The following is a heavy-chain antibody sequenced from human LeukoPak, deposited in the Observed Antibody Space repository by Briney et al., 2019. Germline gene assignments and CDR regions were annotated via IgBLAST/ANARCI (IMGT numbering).Heavy chain of an antibody. CDR3: ARNIYHYYDSSGYYH. CDR1: GGSFSGYY. V-gene: IGHV4-34*01. CDR2: ISHSGST. Sequence: PSETLSLTCAVYGGSFSGYYWSWIRQPPGKGLEWIGEISHSGSTNYNPSLKSRVTISVDTSKNQFSLKLSSVTAADTAVYYCARNIYHYYDSSGYYHWGQGTLVTVSS. J-gene: IGHJ4*02. D-gene: IGHD3-22*01.